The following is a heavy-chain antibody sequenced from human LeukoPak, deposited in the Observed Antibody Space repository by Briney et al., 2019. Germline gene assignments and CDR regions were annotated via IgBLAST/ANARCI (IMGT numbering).Heavy chain of an antibody. Sequence: ASVKVSCKASGYTFVSYDINWVRQATGQRLEWMGWINAGNGNTKYSQKFQGRVTITRDTSASTAYMELSSLRSEDTAVYYCARGPPYSSGWYTLNWFDPWGQGTLVTVSS. CDR3: ARGPPYSSGWYTLNWFDP. V-gene: IGHV1-3*01. CDR1: GYTFVSYD. D-gene: IGHD6-19*01. J-gene: IGHJ5*02. CDR2: INAGNGNT.